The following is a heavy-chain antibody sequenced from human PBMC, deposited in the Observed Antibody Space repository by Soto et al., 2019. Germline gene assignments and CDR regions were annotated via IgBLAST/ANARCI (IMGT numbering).Heavy chain of an antibody. V-gene: IGHV3-23*01. CDR2: ISGSGGST. Sequence: GGSLRLSCAASGFTFSSHAMNWVRQTSGKGLEWVSSISGSGGSTYYADSVKGRFTISRDNSKKTLHLQLNSLRAGDTAVYYCARDRDGYGSFDIWGLGTMVTVSS. J-gene: IGHJ3*02. CDR3: ARDRDGYGSFDI. D-gene: IGHD5-18*01. CDR1: GFTFSSHA.